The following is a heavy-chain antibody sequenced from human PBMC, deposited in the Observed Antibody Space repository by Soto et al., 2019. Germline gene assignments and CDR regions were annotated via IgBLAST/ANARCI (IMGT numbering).Heavy chain of an antibody. Sequence: ASVKVSCKASGYTFTSYGISWARQAPGQGLEWMGWISAYNGNTNYAQKLQGRVTMTTDTSTSTAYMELRSLRSDDTAVYYCARDSDDYCSGGSCYGPPDDYWGQGTLVTVSS. CDR2: ISAYNGNT. CDR3: ARDSDDYCSGGSCYGPPDDY. J-gene: IGHJ4*02. D-gene: IGHD2-15*01. CDR1: GYTFTSYG. V-gene: IGHV1-18*01.